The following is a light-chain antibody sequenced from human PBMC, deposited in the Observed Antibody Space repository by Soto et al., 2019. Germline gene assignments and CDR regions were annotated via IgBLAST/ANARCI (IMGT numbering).Light chain of an antibody. V-gene: IGKV1-5*01. CDR3: QQYNSYSPIT. J-gene: IGKJ5*01. CDR2: DAS. CDR1: QSISTW. Sequence: DIQMTQSPSTLSASVGDRVTITCRASQSISTWLAWYQQKPGKAPKLLIFDASSLESGVPSRFSGSGSGTEFTLTISSLQPDDSATYYYCQQYNSYSPITFGQGTRLEIK.